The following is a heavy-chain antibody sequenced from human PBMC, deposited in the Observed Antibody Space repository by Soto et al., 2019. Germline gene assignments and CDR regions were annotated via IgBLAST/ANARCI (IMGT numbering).Heavy chain of an antibody. J-gene: IGHJ4*02. V-gene: IGHV1-69*13. CDR1: GGTFSSYS. CDR2: IIPTFGTA. CDR3: ARGRDWTLYYFDY. Sequence: ASVKVSCKASGGTFSSYSISWVRQAPGQGLEWMGGIIPTFGTANYAQKFQGRVTITADESTSTAYMELSSLRSEDTAVYYCARGRDWTLYYFDYWGQGTLVTVSS. D-gene: IGHD1-1*01.